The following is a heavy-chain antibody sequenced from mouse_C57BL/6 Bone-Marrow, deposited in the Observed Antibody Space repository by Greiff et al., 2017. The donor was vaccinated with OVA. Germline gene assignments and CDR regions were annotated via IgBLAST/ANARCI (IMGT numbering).Heavy chain of an antibody. Sequence: VQLQQSGAELVMPGASVKLSCKASGYTFTSYWMHWVKQRPGQGLEWIGGIDPSDSYTNYNQKFKGKSTLTVDKSSSTAYMQLSSLTSEDSAVYYCAREGANYYGSSLYYFDYWGQGTTLTVSS. CDR2: IDPSDSYT. CDR3: AREGANYYGSSLYYFDY. D-gene: IGHD1-1*01. J-gene: IGHJ2*01. V-gene: IGHV1-69*01. CDR1: GYTFTSYW.